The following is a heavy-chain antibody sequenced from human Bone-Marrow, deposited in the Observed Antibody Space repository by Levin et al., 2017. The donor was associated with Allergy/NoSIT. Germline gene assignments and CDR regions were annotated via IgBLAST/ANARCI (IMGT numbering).Heavy chain of an antibody. V-gene: IGHV3-21*01. Sequence: LSLTCVASGFPFSSYSMNWVRQAPGKGLEWVSSISSSSSYIYYADSVRGRFTISRDSARNSLYLQMNSLRAEDTALYYCARDLYCSSASCSVGMDVWGKGTTVTVSS. CDR2: ISSSSSYI. CDR1: GFPFSSYS. CDR3: ARDLYCSSASCSVGMDV. D-gene: IGHD2-2*01. J-gene: IGHJ6*04.